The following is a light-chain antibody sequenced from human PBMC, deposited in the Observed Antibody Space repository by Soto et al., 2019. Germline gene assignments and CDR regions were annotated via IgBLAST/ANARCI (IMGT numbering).Light chain of an antibody. CDR1: SSDVGAYNY. Sequence: QAVVTQPASVSGSPGQSITISCTGTSSDVGAYNYVSWYQQLPGKAPKLMIYDVSNRPSGVSNRFSGSKSGNTASLTISGLQDEDETDYYCFSYTTSSTYVFGTGTKLT. V-gene: IGLV2-14*03. CDR3: FSYTTSSTYV. J-gene: IGLJ1*01. CDR2: DVS.